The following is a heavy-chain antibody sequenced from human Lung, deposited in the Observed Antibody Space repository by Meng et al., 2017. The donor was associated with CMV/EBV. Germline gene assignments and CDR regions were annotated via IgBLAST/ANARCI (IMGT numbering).Heavy chain of an antibody. CDR2: ISISSRYI. CDR3: GRLTTPYGPIDN. J-gene: IGHJ4*02. D-gene: IGHD4-17*01. Sequence: GESLKISCAATGFRLSDHSMTWVRQAPGKGLEWVSSISISSRYINYADSLQGRFTISRDNAKNSLYLQMNSLRVEETAVDYCGRLTTPYGPIDNWGQGTSVTVSS. CDR1: GFRLSDHS. V-gene: IGHV3-21*01.